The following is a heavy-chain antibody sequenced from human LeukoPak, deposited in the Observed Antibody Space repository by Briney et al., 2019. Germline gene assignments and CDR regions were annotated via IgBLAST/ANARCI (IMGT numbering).Heavy chain of an antibody. CDR1: GFTFSNYA. CDR3: AREKYCTSTDCLHGRFYFNS. V-gene: IGHV3-30-3*01. Sequence: GGSLRLSCAASGFTFSNYAMHWVRQAPGKGLEWVAVMSYDGSNKYYADSVKGRFTISRDNSKNTLYLQMNTLRADDTAVYYCAREKYCTSTDCLHGRFYFNSWGQGTLVTVSS. CDR2: MSYDGSNK. D-gene: IGHD2-8*01. J-gene: IGHJ4*02.